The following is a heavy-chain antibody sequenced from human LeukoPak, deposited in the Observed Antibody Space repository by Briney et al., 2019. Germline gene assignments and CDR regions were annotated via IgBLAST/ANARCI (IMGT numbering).Heavy chain of an antibody. Sequence: GGSLRLSCAASGFTFSNSAMNWVRQAPGKGLEWVSAINGRGGSTYYADSVKGRFTISRDNSKNTLYLQMNSLRAEDTAVYYCAKDREFSGYYYNYWGQGTLVTVSS. J-gene: IGHJ4*02. CDR2: INGRGGST. CDR3: AKDREFSGYYYNY. CDR1: GFTFSNSA. D-gene: IGHD3-22*01. V-gene: IGHV3-23*01.